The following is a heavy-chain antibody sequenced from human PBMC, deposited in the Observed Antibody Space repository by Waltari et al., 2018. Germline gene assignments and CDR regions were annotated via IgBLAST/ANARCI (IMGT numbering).Heavy chain of an antibody. J-gene: IGHJ4*02. CDR2: ISGSGGST. CDR3: AKDPIDY. CDR1: GFTLSSYA. Sequence: EVQRLESGGGLVQPGGSLRLSCAASGFTLSSYAMSWGRQAPGEGLEWVSAISGSGGSTSYADSVKGRFTISRDNSKNPLYLQMNSLRAEDTAVYYCAKDPIDYWGQVTLVTVSS. V-gene: IGHV3-23*01.